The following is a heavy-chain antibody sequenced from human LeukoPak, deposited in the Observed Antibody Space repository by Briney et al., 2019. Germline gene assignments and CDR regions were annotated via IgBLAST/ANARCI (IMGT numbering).Heavy chain of an antibody. CDR2: INWNGGST. J-gene: IGHJ6*03. V-gene: IGHV3-20*04. D-gene: IGHD2-15*01. CDR3: ARSVEGYCRGGSCYYYSYYMDV. CDR1: GFTFDDYG. Sequence: AGGSLRLSCAASGFTFDDYGMSWVRQAPGKGLEWVSGINWNGGSTGYADSVKGRFTISRDNAKNSLYLQMNSLRAEDTALYYCARSVEGYCRGGSCYYYSYYMDVWGKGTTVTVSS.